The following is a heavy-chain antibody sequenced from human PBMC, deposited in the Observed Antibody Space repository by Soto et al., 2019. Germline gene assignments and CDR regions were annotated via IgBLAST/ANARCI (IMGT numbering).Heavy chain of an antibody. CDR1: GYTFTSYA. D-gene: IGHD3-10*01. CDR2: INAGNGNT. CDR3: ARDQGVRGVITNYYGMDV. V-gene: IGHV1-3*01. Sequence: ASVKVSCKASGYTFTSYAMHWVRQAPGQRLEWMGWINAGNGNTKYSQKFQGRVTITRDTSASTAYMELSSLRSEDTAVYYCARDQGVRGVITNYYGMDVWGQGTTVTVSS. J-gene: IGHJ6*02.